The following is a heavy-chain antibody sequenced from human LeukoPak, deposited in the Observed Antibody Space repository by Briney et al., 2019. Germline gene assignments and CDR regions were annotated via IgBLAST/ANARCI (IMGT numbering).Heavy chain of an antibody. CDR2: INPNSGGT. Sequence: ASVKVSCKASGYTFIGYYMHWVRQAPGQGLEWMGWINPNSGGTNYAQKFQGRVTMTRDTSVSTAYMELSRLRSDDTAVYYCARDLRYPFGGFDPWGQGTLVTVSS. V-gene: IGHV1-2*02. CDR3: ARDLRYPFGGFDP. J-gene: IGHJ5*02. D-gene: IGHD3-9*01. CDR1: GYTFIGYY.